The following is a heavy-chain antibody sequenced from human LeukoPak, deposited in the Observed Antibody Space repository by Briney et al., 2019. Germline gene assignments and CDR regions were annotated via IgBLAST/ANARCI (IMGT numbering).Heavy chain of an antibody. CDR1: GFTFSSYG. CDR2: ISYDGSNK. D-gene: IGHD2-15*01. Sequence: GGSLRLSCAASGFTFSSYGMHWVRQAPGKGLEWVAVISYDGSNKYYADSVKGRFTISRDNAKNSLYLQMNSLRAEDTAVYYCASIAPSDYWGQGTLVTVSS. V-gene: IGHV3-30*03. J-gene: IGHJ4*02. CDR3: ASIAPSDY.